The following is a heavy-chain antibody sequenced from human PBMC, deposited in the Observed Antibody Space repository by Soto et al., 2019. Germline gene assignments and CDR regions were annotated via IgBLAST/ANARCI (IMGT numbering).Heavy chain of an antibody. J-gene: IGHJ4*02. CDR1: GGSISSGGYS. CDR2: IYHSGST. CDR3: ARRDGSGNLYYFDY. V-gene: IGHV4-30-2*01. Sequence: SETLSLTCAVSGGSISSGGYSWSWIRQPPGKGLEWIGYIYHSGSTYYNPSLKSRVTISVDRSKNQFSLKLSSVTAADTAVYYCARRDGSGNLYYFDYWGQGTLVTVSS. D-gene: IGHD3-10*01.